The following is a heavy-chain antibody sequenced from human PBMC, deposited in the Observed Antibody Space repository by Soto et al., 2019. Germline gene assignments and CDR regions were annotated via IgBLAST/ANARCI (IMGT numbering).Heavy chain of an antibody. J-gene: IGHJ4*02. CDR3: ARVENLFFGSGSYPAPVFDY. CDR1: GGSISSGGYS. CDR2: IYHSGST. V-gene: IGHV4-30-2*01. Sequence: SETLSLTCAVSGGSISSGGYSWSWIRQPPGKGLEWIGYIYHSGSTYYNPSLKSRVTISVDRSKNQFSLKLSSVTAADTAVYYCARVENLFFGSGSYPAPVFDYWGQGTLVTVSS. D-gene: IGHD3-10*01.